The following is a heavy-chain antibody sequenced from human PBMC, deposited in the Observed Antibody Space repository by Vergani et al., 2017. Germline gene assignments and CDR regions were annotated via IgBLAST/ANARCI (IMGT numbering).Heavy chain of an antibody. D-gene: IGHD6-6*01. CDR2: ISSSSSTI. Sequence: EVQLVESGGGLVQPGGSLRLSCAASGFTFSSYSMNWVRQAPGKGLEWVSYISSSSSTIYYADSVKGRFTISRDNAKNSLYLQMNRLRDEDTAVYYCARDYMSIAARRREYYFDYWGQGTLVTVSS. J-gene: IGHJ4*02. V-gene: IGHV3-48*02. CDR3: ARDYMSIAARRREYYFDY. CDR1: GFTFSSYS.